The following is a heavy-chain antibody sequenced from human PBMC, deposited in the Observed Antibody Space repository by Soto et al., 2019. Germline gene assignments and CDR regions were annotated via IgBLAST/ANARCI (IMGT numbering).Heavy chain of an antibody. Sequence: QVQLVASGGGVVQPGRSLRLSCAASGFTFSSYGLHWVRQAPGKGLERVAVISYHGSNNYYADSVKGRFTISRDNSKNTLYLRMNSLRAEDTAVYYCAKGSYWDYYYGMDVWGQVTTVTVSS. CDR1: GFTFSSYG. D-gene: IGHD2-8*02. J-gene: IGHJ6*02. CDR3: AKGSYWDYYYGMDV. V-gene: IGHV3-30*18. CDR2: ISYHGSNN.